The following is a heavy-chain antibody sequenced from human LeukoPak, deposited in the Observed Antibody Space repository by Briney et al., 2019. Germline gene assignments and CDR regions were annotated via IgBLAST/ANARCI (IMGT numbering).Heavy chain of an antibody. CDR2: INHSGST. J-gene: IGHJ1*01. V-gene: IGHV4-34*01. CDR1: GGSFSGYY. D-gene: IGHD6-13*01. Sequence: KPSETLSLTCAVYGGSFSGYYWSWIRQPPGKGLEWIGEINHSGSTNYNPSLKSRVTISVDTSKNQFSLKLRAVTAADTAVYYCAGVVIEAAVTHAEYFQHWGQGTLVTVSS. CDR3: AGVVIEAAVTHAEYFQH.